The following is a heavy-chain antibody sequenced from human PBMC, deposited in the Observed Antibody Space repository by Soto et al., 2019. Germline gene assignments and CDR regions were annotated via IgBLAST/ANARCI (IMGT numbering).Heavy chain of an antibody. CDR1: GFTFSSYE. CDR2: ISVSGTMR. J-gene: IGHJ6*02. CDR3: ATAGLTGTV. D-gene: IGHD3-9*01. Sequence: GGSLRLSCAPSGFTFSSYEMNWVRQAPGKGLEWVSYISVSGTMRFYADAVKGRFTISRDNTKKILYLQMNSLRAEDTALYYCATAGLTGTVWGQGTTVTVSS. V-gene: IGHV3-48*03.